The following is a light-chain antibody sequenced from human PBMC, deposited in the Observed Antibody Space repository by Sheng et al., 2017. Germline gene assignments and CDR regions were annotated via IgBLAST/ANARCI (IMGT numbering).Light chain of an antibody. CDR3: QQYETYVFS. J-gene: IGKJ2*03. V-gene: IGKV1-6*01. CDR1: QGIRND. CDR2: AAS. Sequence: AIQMTQSPSSLSASVGDRVTITCRASQGIRNDLGWYQQKPGEAPKLLIYAASTLHSAVSSRFSGSGSGTDFTLTISSLQPEDFATYFCQQYETYVFSFGQGTKLEIK.